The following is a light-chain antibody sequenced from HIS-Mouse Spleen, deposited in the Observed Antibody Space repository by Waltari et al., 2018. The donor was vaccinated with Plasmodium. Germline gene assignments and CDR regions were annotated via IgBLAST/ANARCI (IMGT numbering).Light chain of an antibody. CDR2: KAS. Sequence: DIQMTQSPSTLSASVGDRVTITCRASQSISSWLAWYQQKPGKAPKLLIYKASSLESGVPSRFSGSGSGTEFTLTISSLLPDDFATYYCQQYNSYLTFGPGTKVDIK. CDR3: QQYNSYLT. CDR1: QSISSW. J-gene: IGKJ3*01. V-gene: IGKV1-5*03.